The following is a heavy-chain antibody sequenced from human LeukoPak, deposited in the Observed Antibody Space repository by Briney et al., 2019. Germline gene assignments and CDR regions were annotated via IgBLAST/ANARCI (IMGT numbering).Heavy chain of an antibody. CDR3: ATLVRGVNVDY. J-gene: IGHJ4*02. Sequence: GGSLRLSCAASGFTFSSYSMNWVRQAPGKGLEWVSSISSSSSYIYYADSVKGRFTISRDNAKNSLYLQMNSLRAVDTAVYYCATLVRGVNVDYWGQGTLVTVSS. CDR1: GFTFSSYS. V-gene: IGHV3-21*01. CDR2: ISSSSSYI. D-gene: IGHD3-10*01.